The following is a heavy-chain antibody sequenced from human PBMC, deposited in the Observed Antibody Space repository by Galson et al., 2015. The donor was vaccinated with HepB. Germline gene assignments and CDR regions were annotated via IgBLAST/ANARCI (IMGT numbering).Heavy chain of an antibody. D-gene: IGHD6-19*01. CDR2: FYFTGRT. J-gene: IGHJ4*01. V-gene: IGHV4-39*01. Sequence: SETLSLTCNVSGASISNRIDYWGWIRQPPGKGLEWIASFYFTGRTHYNPPLKSRVTMSGDTSKNQFSLKLTSVTDADTAVYYCARQGEWLVFDSWGRGTLVVVSS. CDR3: ARQGEWLVFDS. CDR1: GASISNRIDY.